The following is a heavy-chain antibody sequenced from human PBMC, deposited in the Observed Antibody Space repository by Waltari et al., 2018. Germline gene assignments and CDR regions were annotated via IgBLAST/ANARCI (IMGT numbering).Heavy chain of an antibody. J-gene: IGHJ4*02. CDR1: GGSMTSHY. D-gene: IGHD3-16*01. Sequence: QLQLHESGPGLVKPSETLSLSCTISGGSMTSHYWTWIRQPPGKGWESIGYMHNTGNTKYNPTLNGPVTISMDTSKIQLSLELSSVPAAVTAMYYCARVPVMTPGGGPFDHWGQGILVTVSS. V-gene: IGHV4-59*11. CDR3: ARVPVMTPGGGPFDH. CDR2: MHNTGNT.